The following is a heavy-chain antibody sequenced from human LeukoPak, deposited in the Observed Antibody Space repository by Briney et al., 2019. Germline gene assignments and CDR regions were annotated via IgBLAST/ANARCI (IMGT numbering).Heavy chain of an antibody. V-gene: IGHV1-3*01. CDR2: INAGNGNT. CDR1: GYTFTSYA. CDR3: ARDQDYDFWSGYGPHYYYYGMDV. D-gene: IGHD3-3*01. Sequence: ASVKVSCKASGYTFTSYAMHWVRQAPGQRLEWMGWINAGNGNTKYSQKFQGRVTITRDTSASTAYMELSSLGSEDTAVYYCARDQDYDFWSGYGPHYYYYGMDVWGQGTTVTVSS. J-gene: IGHJ6*02.